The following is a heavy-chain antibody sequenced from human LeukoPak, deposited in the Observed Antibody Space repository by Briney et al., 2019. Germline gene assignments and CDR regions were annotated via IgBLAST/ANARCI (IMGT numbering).Heavy chain of an antibody. CDR1: GFTFWTKW. D-gene: IGHD2/OR15-2a*01. CDR2: INTGASII. J-gene: IGHJ4*02. CDR3: VRDLEIVTTPAGITPGDDFDY. V-gene: IGHV3-74*01. Sequence: GGSLRLSCVASGFTFWTKWMHWVRQAPGKGLEWVSRINTGASIINYADSVKGRFTISRDNARNTVYLQMNSLRVEDTAVYYCVRDLEIVTTPAGITPGDDFDYWGQGALVTVSA.